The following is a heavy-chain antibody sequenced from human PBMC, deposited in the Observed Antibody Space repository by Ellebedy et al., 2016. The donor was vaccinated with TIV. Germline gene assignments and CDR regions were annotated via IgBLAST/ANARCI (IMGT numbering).Heavy chain of an antibody. CDR2: INAGNGNT. V-gene: IGHV1-3*01. D-gene: IGHD5-12*01. CDR1: GYTFTSYA. Sequence: AASVKVSCKASGYTFTSYAMHWVRQAPGQRLEWMGWINAGNGNTKYSQKFQGRVTITRDTSASTAYMELSSLRSEDTAVYYCARADLIVATTAPDHWGQGTLVTVSS. CDR3: ARADLIVATTAPDH. J-gene: IGHJ4*02.